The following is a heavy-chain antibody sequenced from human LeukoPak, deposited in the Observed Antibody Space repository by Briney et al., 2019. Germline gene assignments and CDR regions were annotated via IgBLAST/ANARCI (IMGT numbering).Heavy chain of an antibody. D-gene: IGHD3-10*01. CDR1: GYTFTKYA. V-gene: IGHV7-4-1*02. J-gene: IGHJ4*02. Sequence: ASVKVSCKASGYTFTKYAMNWLRQAPGQRPEWMGWISTGTGNPTYAQGFTGRFVFSLDTSVSTAYLEITSLKAEDTAVYYCTRDFYNSGSSLLDYWGQGTLVTVSS. CDR2: ISTGTGNP. CDR3: TRDFYNSGSSLLDY.